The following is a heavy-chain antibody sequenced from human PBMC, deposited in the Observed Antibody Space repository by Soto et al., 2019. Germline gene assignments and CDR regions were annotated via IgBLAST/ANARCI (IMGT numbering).Heavy chain of an antibody. CDR2: ISYDGSDK. CDR1: GFTFSSYG. V-gene: IGHV3-30*18. Sequence: QVQLVESGGGVVQPGRSLRLSCAASGFTFSSYGMHWVRQAPGKGLGWVAVISYDGSDKYYADSVKGRFTISRDNSKNTLYLQMNSLRAEDTAVYYCAKDGWRGVDYQRFDYWGQGTLVTVSS. D-gene: IGHD2-21*02. J-gene: IGHJ4*02. CDR3: AKDGWRGVDYQRFDY.